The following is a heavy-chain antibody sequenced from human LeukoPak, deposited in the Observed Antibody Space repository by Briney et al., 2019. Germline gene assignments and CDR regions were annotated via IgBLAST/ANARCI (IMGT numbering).Heavy chain of an antibody. V-gene: IGHV3-66*01. CDR3: ARSYSNHLFGMDV. CDR2: IYSGGST. Sequence: GGSLTRSCAASGFTVSSYYMTWVRQAPGKGLEWVSVIYSGGSTYYADSVKGRVAISRDNSKNTVFLQMNSVRAEDTAVYYCARSYSNHLFGMDVWGQGSAVSVSS. D-gene: IGHD4-11*01. CDR1: GFTVSSYY. J-gene: IGHJ6*02.